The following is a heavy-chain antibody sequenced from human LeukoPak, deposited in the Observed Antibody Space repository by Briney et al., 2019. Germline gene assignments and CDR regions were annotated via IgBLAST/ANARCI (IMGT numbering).Heavy chain of an antibody. D-gene: IGHD3-3*01. J-gene: IGHJ5*02. V-gene: IGHV4-59*01. Sequence: SEALSLTCTVSGGSLNTFYWTWIRQPPGKGVEWIGYTYYSGGTKYNPSLESRVTISVDASNSPYSLKLNSVTTADTAVYYCARVVNYTSRKNWYDPWGQGTLVVVSS. CDR1: GGSLNTFY. CDR3: ARVVNYTSRKNWYDP. CDR2: TYYSGGT.